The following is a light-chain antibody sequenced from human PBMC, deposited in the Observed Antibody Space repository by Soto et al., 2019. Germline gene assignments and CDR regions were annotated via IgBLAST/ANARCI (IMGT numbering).Light chain of an antibody. V-gene: IGLV1-44*01. CDR3: ATWDDSLNGPV. CDR1: SSKIGSNT. CDR2: SNN. Sequence: VVTQPPSASGTPGQRVTISCSGSSSKIGSNTVNWYQQLPGTAPKLLIYSNNQRPSGVPDRFSGSKSGTSASLAISGLQSEDEADYYCATWDDSLNGPVFGGGTQLTVL. J-gene: IGLJ7*01.